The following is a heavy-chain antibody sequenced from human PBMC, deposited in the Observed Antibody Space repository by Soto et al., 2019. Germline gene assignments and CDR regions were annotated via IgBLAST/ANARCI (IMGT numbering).Heavy chain of an antibody. D-gene: IGHD6-25*01. V-gene: IGHV4-39*01. J-gene: IGHJ5*02. CDR1: GGTISSSDFY. CDR3: AVVDSTGNWFDP. CDR2: MYYSGTT. Sequence: PLETLCLTCTVSGGTISSSDFYWGWLRQTPGKGLEFIGSMYYSGTTYYNPSLKSRVTISVDTSKNQFTLKLISVTAADTAVYYCAVVDSTGNWFDPWGEGALVTVSS.